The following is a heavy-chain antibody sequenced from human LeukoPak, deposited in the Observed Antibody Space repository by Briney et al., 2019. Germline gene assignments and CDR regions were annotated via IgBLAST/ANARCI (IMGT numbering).Heavy chain of an antibody. V-gene: IGHV1-18*04. CDR3: ARDPYSSGPSTFDY. CDR1: GYTFTSHG. CDR2: ISAYNGNT. Sequence: ASVKVSCTASGYTFTSHGISWVRQAPGQGLEWMGWISAYNGNTNYAQKLQGRVTVTTDTSTSTAYMELRSLRSDDTAVYYCARDPYSSGPSTFDYWGQGTLVTVSS. J-gene: IGHJ4*02. D-gene: IGHD6-19*01.